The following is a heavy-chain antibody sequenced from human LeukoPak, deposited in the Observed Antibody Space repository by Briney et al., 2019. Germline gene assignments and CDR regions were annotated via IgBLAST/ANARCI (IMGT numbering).Heavy chain of an antibody. J-gene: IGHJ4*02. Sequence: AGGSLRLSCAASGFTFSSYSMNWVRQAPGKGLEWVSYISSSGSTIYYADSVKGRFTISRDNAKNSLYLQMNSLRAEDTAVYYCARDENGSGSYYGIGYWGQGTLVTVSS. CDR1: GFTFSSYS. CDR2: ISSSGSTI. D-gene: IGHD3-10*01. V-gene: IGHV3-48*04. CDR3: ARDENGSGSYYGIGY.